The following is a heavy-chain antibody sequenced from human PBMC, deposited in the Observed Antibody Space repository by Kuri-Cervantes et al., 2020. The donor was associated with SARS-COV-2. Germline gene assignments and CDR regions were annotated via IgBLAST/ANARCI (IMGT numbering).Heavy chain of an antibody. CDR2: IYPGDSDT. Sequence: KVSCKGSGYSFTSYWIGWVRQMPGKGLEWMGIIYPGDSDTRYSPSFQGQVTIPADKSISTAYLQWSSLKASDTAMYYCARGGGPALRYYYYYMDVWGKGTTVTDSS. D-gene: IGHD2-15*01. J-gene: IGHJ6*03. V-gene: IGHV5-51*01. CDR1: GYSFTSYW. CDR3: ARGGGPALRYYYYYMDV.